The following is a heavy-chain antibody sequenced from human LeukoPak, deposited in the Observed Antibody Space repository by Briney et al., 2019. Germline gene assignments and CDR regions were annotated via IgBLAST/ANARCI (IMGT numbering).Heavy chain of an antibody. D-gene: IGHD6-13*01. Sequence: GGSLRLSCAASGFIFNNYAMNWVRQAPGKGLEWVSGISGSGDSTFYADSVKGRFTISRDNSKNTLDLQMNSLRAEDTALYYCAKAIGSQQLVNWFDPWGQGTLVTVSS. CDR1: GFIFNNYA. CDR3: AKAIGSQQLVNWFDP. V-gene: IGHV3-23*01. J-gene: IGHJ5*02. CDR2: ISGSGDST.